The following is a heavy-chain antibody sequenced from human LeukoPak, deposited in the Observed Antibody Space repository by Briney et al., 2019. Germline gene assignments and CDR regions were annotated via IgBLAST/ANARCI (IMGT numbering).Heavy chain of an antibody. CDR2: IYTSGST. Sequence: SETLSLTCTVSGGSIGSGSYHWSWIRQPAGKGLEWIGRIYTSGSTNYNPSLKSRVTISVDTSKNQFSLKLSSVTAADTAVYYCAREPSVVAATRGVGYYYYYYYMDVWGKGTTVTVSS. CDR3: AREPSVVAATRGVGYYYYYYYMDV. V-gene: IGHV4-61*02. D-gene: IGHD2-15*01. CDR1: GGSIGSGSYH. J-gene: IGHJ6*03.